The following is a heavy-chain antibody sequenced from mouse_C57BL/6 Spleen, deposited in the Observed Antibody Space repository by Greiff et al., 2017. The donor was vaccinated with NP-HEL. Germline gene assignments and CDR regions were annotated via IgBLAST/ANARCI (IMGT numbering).Heavy chain of an antibody. CDR2: IDPNSGGT. J-gene: IGHJ1*03. CDR1: GYTFTSYW. Sequence: QVHVKQPGAELVKPGASVKLSCKASGYTFTSYWMHWVKQRPGRGLEWIGRIDPNSGGTKYNEKFKSKATLTVDKPSSTAYMQLSSLTSEDSAVYYCARGEVATDWYFDVWGTGTTVTVSS. D-gene: IGHD1-1*01. V-gene: IGHV1-72*01. CDR3: ARGEVATDWYFDV.